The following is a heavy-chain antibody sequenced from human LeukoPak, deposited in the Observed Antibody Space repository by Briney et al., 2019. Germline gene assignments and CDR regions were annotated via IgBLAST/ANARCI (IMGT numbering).Heavy chain of an antibody. CDR1: GGSISSSSYY. D-gene: IGHD6-13*01. J-gene: IGHJ4*02. CDR3: ARQGPSSSWYPSFDY. CDR2: IYHSGST. Sequence: SETLSLTCTVSGGSISSSSYYWGWIRQPPGKGLEWIGSIYHSGSTYYNPSLKSRVTISVDTSKNQFSLKLSSVTAADTAVYYCARQGPSSSWYPSFDYWGQGTLVTVSS. V-gene: IGHV4-39*01.